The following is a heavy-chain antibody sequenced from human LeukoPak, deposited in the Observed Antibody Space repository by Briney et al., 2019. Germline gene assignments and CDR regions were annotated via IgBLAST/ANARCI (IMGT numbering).Heavy chain of an antibody. D-gene: IGHD2-21*01. CDR1: GFPFSSYS. CDR2: IKPDGTTK. V-gene: IGHV3-7*03. J-gene: IGHJ4*02. CDR3: ARSIPYGATWYGRSDY. Sequence: GGSLRLSCAASGFPFSSYSMTWDRQAPGKGLEWVANIKPDGTTKFYVDSVKGRFTISRDNALNSLYLQMNSLRAEDTAIYYCARSIPYGATWYGRSDYWGQGTLVTVSS.